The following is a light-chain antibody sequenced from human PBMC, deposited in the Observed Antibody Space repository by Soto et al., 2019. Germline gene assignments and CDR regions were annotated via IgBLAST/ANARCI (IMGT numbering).Light chain of an antibody. J-gene: IGKJ3*01. Sequence: DIQLTQSPSFLSASVGDRVTITCRASQGISSYLAWYQQKPGKAPKLLIYAASTLQSGVPSRFRGSGSGTECNLTISSLQHEDFATYYCQRGRTFGPGTKVDIK. CDR1: QGISSY. CDR2: AAS. CDR3: QRGRT. V-gene: IGKV1-9*01.